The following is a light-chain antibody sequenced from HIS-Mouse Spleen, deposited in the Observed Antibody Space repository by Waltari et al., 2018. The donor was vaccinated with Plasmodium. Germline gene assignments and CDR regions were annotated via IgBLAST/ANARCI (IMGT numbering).Light chain of an antibody. J-gene: IGKJ4*01. V-gene: IGKV3-11*01. CDR3: QQRSNWPRVLT. CDR1: QSVSSY. CDR2: DAS. Sequence: EIVLTQSPATLSLSPGERATLSCRARQSVSSYLAWYHQTPGQAPRLLIYDASNRGTGIPARFSGSGSGTDFTLTISSLEPEDFAVYYCQQRSNWPRVLTFGGGTKVEIK.